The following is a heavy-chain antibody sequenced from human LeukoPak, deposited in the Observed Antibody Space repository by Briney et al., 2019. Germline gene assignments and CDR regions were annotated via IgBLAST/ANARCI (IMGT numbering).Heavy chain of an antibody. Sequence: GGSLRLSCTASGFTFSNYAMSRVRQAPGKGLEWVSVISGSGTSTYYADSVKGRFTISRDNSKNTLYLQMNSLRAEDTAVYYCATHMTTVTTGFDYWGQGTLVTVSS. J-gene: IGHJ4*02. V-gene: IGHV3-23*01. CDR2: ISGSGTST. D-gene: IGHD4-17*01. CDR1: GFTFSNYA. CDR3: ATHMTTVTTGFDY.